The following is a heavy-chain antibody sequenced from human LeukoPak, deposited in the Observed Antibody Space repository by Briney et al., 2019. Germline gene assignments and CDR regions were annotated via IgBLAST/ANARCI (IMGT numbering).Heavy chain of an antibody. V-gene: IGHV4-4*07. CDR2: IYTSGST. CDR3: ARDVAAAGTRGAKSFWFDP. CDR1: GGSISSYY. D-gene: IGHD6-13*01. J-gene: IGHJ5*02. Sequence: SETLSLTCTVSGGSISSYYWSWIRQPAGKGLEWIGRIYTSGSTNYNPSLKSRVTMSVDTSKNQFSLKLSSVTAADTAVYYCARDVAAAGTRGAKSFWFDPWGQGTLVTVSS.